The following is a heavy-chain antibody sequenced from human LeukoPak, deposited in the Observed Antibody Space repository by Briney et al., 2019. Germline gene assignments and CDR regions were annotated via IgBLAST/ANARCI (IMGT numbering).Heavy chain of an antibody. J-gene: IGHJ6*02. V-gene: IGHV4-59*08. D-gene: IGHD3-10*01. CDR2: IIYTGRP. Sequence: SETLSLTCTVSGDSISTDYWSWIRRPPGKGLEWIGYIIYTGRPSYNPSLKSRVTISLDESKNQFSLNLSSVTAADTAVYYCTRAPRGAVYYYGLDVWGPGTTVTVSS. CDR3: TRAPRGAVYYYGLDV. CDR1: GDSISTDY.